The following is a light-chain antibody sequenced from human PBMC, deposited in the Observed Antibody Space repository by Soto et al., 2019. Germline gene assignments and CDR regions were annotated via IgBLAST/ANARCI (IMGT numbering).Light chain of an antibody. CDR2: RAS. V-gene: IGKV3-20*01. CDR1: QSVSSSY. Sequence: EIVLTQSPGTLSLSPGERATLSCRASQSVSSSYLAWYQQKPGQAPRLLIFRASSRATGVPARFSASGSGTEFTLTISGLQSEDFAVYYCQQYRNWPPWTFGPGTKVDIK. CDR3: QQYRNWPPWT. J-gene: IGKJ1*01.